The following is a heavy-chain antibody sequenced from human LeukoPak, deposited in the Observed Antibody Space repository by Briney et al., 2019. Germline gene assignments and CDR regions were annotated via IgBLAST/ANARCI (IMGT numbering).Heavy chain of an antibody. V-gene: IGHV1-8*03. Sequence: ASVKVSCKASGYTFTSYDINWVRQATGQGLEWMGWKNPNSGNTGYAQKFQGRVTITRNTSISTAYMELSSLRSEDTAVYYCARGSYHDYYYYYMDVWGKGTTVTVSS. CDR2: KNPNSGNT. CDR3: ARGSYHDYYYYYMDV. J-gene: IGHJ6*03. D-gene: IGHD1-26*01. CDR1: GYTFTSYD.